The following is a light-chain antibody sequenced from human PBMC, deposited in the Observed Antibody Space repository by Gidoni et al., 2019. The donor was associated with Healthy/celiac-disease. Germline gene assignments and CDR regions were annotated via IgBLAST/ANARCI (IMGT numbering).Light chain of an antibody. CDR3: QQYGSSPT. J-gene: IGKJ4*01. CDR2: GAS. Sequence: VLTQPPGTLSLSPGERATLSCRASQSVSSSYLAWYQQNPGQAPRPLIYGASSRATGIPDRFSGSGSGTDFTLTISRLEREDFAVYYCQQYGSSPTCGGGTKVEIK. V-gene: IGKV3-20*01. CDR1: QSVSSSY.